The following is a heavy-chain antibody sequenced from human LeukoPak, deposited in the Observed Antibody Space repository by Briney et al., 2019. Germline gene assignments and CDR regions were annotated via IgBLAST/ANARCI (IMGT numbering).Heavy chain of an antibody. D-gene: IGHD2-15*01. Sequence: PGGSLRLSCTACGFTFSDYAVNWVRQAPGKGLEWVAFIRSKAYGGTTEYAASVKGRFTFSRDDSKSIAYLQMNNLKTEDTAVYYCTRDGGFLYYLDYWGQGALVTVSS. CDR2: IRSKAYGGTT. V-gene: IGHV3-49*04. J-gene: IGHJ4*02. CDR1: GFTFSDYA. CDR3: TRDGGFLYYLDY.